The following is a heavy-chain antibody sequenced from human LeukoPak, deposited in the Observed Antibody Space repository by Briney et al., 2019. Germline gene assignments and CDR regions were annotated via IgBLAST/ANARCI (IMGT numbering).Heavy chain of an antibody. J-gene: IGHJ4*02. CDR1: GFTFSSYA. CDR3: AKDVFPYCGGDCYFDY. D-gene: IGHD2-21*02. Sequence: QSGGSLRLSCAASGFTFSSYAMSWVRQAPGKGLEWVSAISGSGGSTYYADSVKGRFTISRDNSKNTLYLQMNSLRAEDTAVYYCAKDVFPYCGGDCYFDYWGQGTLVTVSS. V-gene: IGHV3-23*01. CDR2: ISGSGGST.